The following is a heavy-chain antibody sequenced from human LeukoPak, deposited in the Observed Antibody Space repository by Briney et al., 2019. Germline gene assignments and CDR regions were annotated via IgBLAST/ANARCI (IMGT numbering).Heavy chain of an antibody. V-gene: IGHV3-20*04. CDR3: ARDLSSSWYSLAY. CDR2: VNWDGGST. Sequence: GGSLRLSCAASGIFDDYGMSWVRQVPGKGREWVAGVNWDGGSTEYADSAKGRFTISRDNSKDSLYLQMNNLRAEDTALYYCARDLSSSWYSLAYWGQGTLVTVSS. D-gene: IGHD6-13*01. CDR1: GIFDDYG. J-gene: IGHJ4*02.